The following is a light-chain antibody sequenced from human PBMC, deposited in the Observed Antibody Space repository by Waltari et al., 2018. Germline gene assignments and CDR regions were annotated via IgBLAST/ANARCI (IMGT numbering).Light chain of an antibody. J-gene: IGLJ3*02. CDR3: SSYTSSSTRV. CDR1: SRDVGGYNY. Sequence: QSALTQPASVSGSPGQSITLSCTGTSRDVGGYNYDSWYQQHPDKAPKLLIYDVTKRPSGVSYRFSASKSGNTASLTISGLQAEDEGDYYCSSYTSSSTRVFGGGTKLTVL. CDR2: DVT. V-gene: IGLV2-14*03.